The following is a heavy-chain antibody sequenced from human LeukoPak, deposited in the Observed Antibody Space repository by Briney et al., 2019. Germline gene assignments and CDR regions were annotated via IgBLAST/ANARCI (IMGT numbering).Heavy chain of an antibody. Sequence: QTGGSLRLSCAASEFIFSGYGMSWVRQAPGKGLEWVSAISASGGGTYYADSVKGRFTISRDNSRNTLYLEMNSLRAEDTAIYYCAKEVTPGALLYGPFDYWGQGTLVTVSS. D-gene: IGHD4-23*01. CDR3: AKEVTPGALLYGPFDY. V-gene: IGHV3-23*01. J-gene: IGHJ4*02. CDR2: ISASGGGT. CDR1: EFIFSGYG.